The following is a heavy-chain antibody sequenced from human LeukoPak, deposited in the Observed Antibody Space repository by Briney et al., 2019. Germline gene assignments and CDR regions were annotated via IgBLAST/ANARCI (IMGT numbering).Heavy chain of an antibody. CDR2: IYHSGSN. Sequence: PSETLSLTCAVSGGSLSSGGYSWRWIRQPPGKGLEWIGYIYHSGSNYYNPSLKSRVTISVDRSKNQFSLKLSSVTAADTAVYYCARGGRRISDYGMDVWGKGTTVTVSS. CDR3: ARGGRRISDYGMDV. V-gene: IGHV4-30-2*01. D-gene: IGHD1-26*01. CDR1: GGSLSSGGYS. J-gene: IGHJ6*04.